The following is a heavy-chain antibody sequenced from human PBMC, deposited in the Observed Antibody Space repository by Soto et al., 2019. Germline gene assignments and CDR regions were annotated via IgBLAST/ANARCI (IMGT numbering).Heavy chain of an antibody. CDR1: GFTFSSYR. D-gene: IGHD5-12*01. CDR2: ISSSSSYI. J-gene: IGHJ4*02. Sequence: PGXSARLSCAVSGFTFSSYRLNWLRQAPGKGLEWVSSISSSSSYIYYADSVKGRFTISRDNAKNSLYLQMNSLRAEDTAVYYCARDSGSGYAFDYWGQGILVTVSS. V-gene: IGHV3-21*01. CDR3: ARDSGSGYAFDY.